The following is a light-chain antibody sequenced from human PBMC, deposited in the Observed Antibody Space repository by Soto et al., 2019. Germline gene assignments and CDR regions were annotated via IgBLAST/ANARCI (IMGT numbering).Light chain of an antibody. CDR3: CSYAGSYPV. CDR2: DVS. J-gene: IGLJ3*02. CDR1: SSDVGGYNY. V-gene: IGLV2-11*01. Sequence: QSALTQPRSVSGSPGQSVTISCTGSSSDVGGYNYVSWYQEHPGKAPKLMIYDVSKRPSGVPDRFSGSKSVNTASLTISGRQAEDEADYYCCSYAGSYPVFGGGTKVTVL.